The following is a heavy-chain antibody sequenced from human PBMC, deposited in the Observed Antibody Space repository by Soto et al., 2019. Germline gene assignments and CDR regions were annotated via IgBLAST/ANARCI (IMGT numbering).Heavy chain of an antibody. Sequence: SVKVSCKASGYTFTSYGISWVRQAPGQGLEWMGGIIPIIGTANYAQKFQGRVTITADESTSTAYMELSSLRSEDTAVYYCARAVYSSSSERFDYWGQGTLVTVS. J-gene: IGHJ4*02. CDR1: GYTFTSYG. V-gene: IGHV1-69*13. CDR3: ARAVYSSSSERFDY. CDR2: IIPIIGTA. D-gene: IGHD6-6*01.